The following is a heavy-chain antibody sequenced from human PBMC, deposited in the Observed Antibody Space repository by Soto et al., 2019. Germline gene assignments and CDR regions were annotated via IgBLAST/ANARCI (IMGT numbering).Heavy chain of an antibody. D-gene: IGHD3-3*01. CDR2: IYPGDSDT. V-gene: IGHV5-51*01. CDR1: GYSFTSYW. CDR3: ARQSPFEGKKVSDFLLVYPPNYYYYGRDV. Sequence: PGESLKISCKGSGYSFTSYWIGWVRQMPGKGLEWMGIIYPGDSDTRYSPSFQGQVTISADKSISTAYLQWSSLKASDTAMYYWARQSPFEGKKVSDFLLVYPPNYYYYGRDVGAQGTTFTVSS. J-gene: IGHJ6*02.